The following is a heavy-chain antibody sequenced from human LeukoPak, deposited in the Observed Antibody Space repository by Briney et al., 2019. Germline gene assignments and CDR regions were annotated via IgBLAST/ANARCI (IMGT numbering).Heavy chain of an antibody. CDR2: IYYSGST. Sequence: SETLSLTCTVSGGSISSGGYYWSWIRQHPGKGLEWIGYIYYSGSTYYNPSLKSRVTISVDTSKNQFSLKLSSVTAVDTAVYYCARDGDYGDDYWGQGTLVTVSS. D-gene: IGHD4-17*01. J-gene: IGHJ4*02. CDR3: ARDGDYGDDY. CDR1: GGSISSGGYY. V-gene: IGHV4-31*03.